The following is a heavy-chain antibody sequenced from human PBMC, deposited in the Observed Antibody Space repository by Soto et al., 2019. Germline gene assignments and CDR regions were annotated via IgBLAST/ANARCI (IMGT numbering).Heavy chain of an antibody. CDR2: ISGSGGST. D-gene: IGHD3-22*01. CDR1: GFTFSSYA. CDR3: AKDHVTRLSYYYDSSGCYDY. J-gene: IGHJ4*02. V-gene: IGHV3-23*01. Sequence: GGSLRLSCAASGFTFSSYAMSWVRQAPGKGLEWVSAISGSGGSTYYADSVKGRFTISRDNSKNTLYLQMNSLRAEDTAVYYCAKDHVTRLSYYYDSSGCYDYWGQGTLVTVSS.